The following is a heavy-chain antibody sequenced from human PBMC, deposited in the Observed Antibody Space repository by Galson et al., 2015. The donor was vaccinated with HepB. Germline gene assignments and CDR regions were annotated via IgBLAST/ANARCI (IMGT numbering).Heavy chain of an antibody. D-gene: IGHD1-26*01. CDR3: AREEGLVGATRPGYFDF. CDR2: IYSGGDT. J-gene: IGHJ4*02. CDR1: GFTVSRNY. V-gene: IGHV3-53*01. Sequence: SLRLSCAASGFTVSRNYMSWVHQAPGKGLEWVSVIYSGGDTYYADSVKGRFTVSRDNSKNTLYLQMNSLRAEDTAVYYCAREEGLVGATRPGYFDFWGQGTLVTVSS.